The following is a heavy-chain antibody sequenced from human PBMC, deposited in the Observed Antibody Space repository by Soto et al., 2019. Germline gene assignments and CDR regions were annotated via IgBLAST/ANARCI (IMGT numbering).Heavy chain of an antibody. Sequence: EVQLVESGGGLVQPGGSLRLSCAASGFTFSSYWMHWVRQAPGKGLVWVSRSNTDGSSVDYADSVKGRFTISRDNAKNTMYLQMNSLRIEDTDVYYCTRDHTYAGNYYDYWGQGTLVTVSS. J-gene: IGHJ4*02. CDR1: GFTFSSYW. V-gene: IGHV3-74*01. D-gene: IGHD6-13*01. CDR3: TRDHTYAGNYYDY. CDR2: SNTDGSSV.